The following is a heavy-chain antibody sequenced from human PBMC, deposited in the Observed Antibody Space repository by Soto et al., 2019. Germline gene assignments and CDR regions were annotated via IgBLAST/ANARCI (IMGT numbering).Heavy chain of an antibody. CDR2: ISSSSSYI. Sequence: EVQLVESGGGLVKPGGSLRLSCAASGFTFSSYSMNWVRQAPGKGLEWVSSISSSSSYIYYADSVKGRFTISRDNAKNSLNLQMNSRRAEDTAVDYCAREGIAVAGDYWGQGTLVTVSS. J-gene: IGHJ4*02. CDR1: GFTFSSYS. D-gene: IGHD6-19*01. V-gene: IGHV3-21*01. CDR3: AREGIAVAGDY.